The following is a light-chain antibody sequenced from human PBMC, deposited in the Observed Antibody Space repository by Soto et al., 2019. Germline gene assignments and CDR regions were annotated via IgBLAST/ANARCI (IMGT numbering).Light chain of an antibody. V-gene: IGKV1-39*01. CDR1: QSISSY. CDR3: QQKNT. Sequence: PSSLSASVGDRVTITCRASQSISSYLNWYQQKPGKAPKLLIYAASSLQSGVPSRFSGSGSGTDFTLTISSLQPEDFATYYCQQKNTFGQGTKVDIK. CDR2: AAS. J-gene: IGKJ2*01.